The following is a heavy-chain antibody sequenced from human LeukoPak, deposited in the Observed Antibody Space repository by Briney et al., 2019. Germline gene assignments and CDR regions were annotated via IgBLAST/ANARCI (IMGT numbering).Heavy chain of an antibody. CDR2: IYQRATV. Sequence: SETLSLTCAVYGGSFSGYYWSWIRPPPGKGLEWIGSIYQRATVHYNPSLKSRVTISLDTSKNQFSLNLRSMKASDTAVYYCARAFCVGDCFVLHIYFDSWGQGTLVTVSS. CDR1: GGSFSGYY. J-gene: IGHJ4*02. D-gene: IGHD2-21*02. CDR3: ARAFCVGDCFVLHIYFDS. V-gene: IGHV4-34*01.